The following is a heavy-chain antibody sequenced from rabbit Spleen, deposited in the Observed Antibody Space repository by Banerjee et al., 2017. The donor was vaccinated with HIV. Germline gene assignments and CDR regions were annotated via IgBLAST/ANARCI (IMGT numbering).Heavy chain of an antibody. J-gene: IGHJ6*01. CDR3: ARDTGSSFSSYGMDL. D-gene: IGHD8-1*01. CDR2: IDTGSSGST. Sequence: QSLEESGGDLVKPGASLTLTCTASGVSFSFNSYMCWVRQTPGKGLEWIACIDTGSSGSTYYASWAKGRFTISKTSSTTVTLQMTSLTAADTATYFCARDTGSSFSSYGMDLWGQGTLVTVS. V-gene: IGHV1S40*01. CDR1: GVSFSFNSY.